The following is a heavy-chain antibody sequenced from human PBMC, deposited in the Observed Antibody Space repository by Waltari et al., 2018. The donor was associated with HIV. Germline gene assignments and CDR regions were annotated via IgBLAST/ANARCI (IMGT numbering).Heavy chain of an antibody. CDR2: IYHSGST. CDR3: ARGPGVLNTEIDY. D-gene: IGHD5-18*01. V-gene: IGHV4-38-2*01. J-gene: IGHJ4*02. CDR1: GYSISSGYY. Sequence: QVQLQESGPGLVKPSETLSLTCAVPGYSISSGYYWGWLRQPPGKGLEWIGSIYHSGSTYYNPSLKSRVTISVDKSKNQFSLKLSSVTAADTAVYYCARGPGVLNTEIDYWGQGTLVTVSS.